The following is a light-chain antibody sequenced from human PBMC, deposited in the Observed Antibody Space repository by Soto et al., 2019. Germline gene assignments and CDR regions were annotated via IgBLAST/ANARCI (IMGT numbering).Light chain of an antibody. CDR1: SSDVGAHKF. CDR3: SSRTTNTPVV. J-gene: IGLJ2*01. CDR2: EGS. Sequence: QSALTQPASVSGSPGQSITISCTGTSSDVGAHKFVSWFQQHPGKAPKLIMYEGSYRPSGVSNRFSGSKSGNTASLSILGLRSEDEADYYCSSRTTNTPVVFGGGTKLTVL. V-gene: IGLV2-14*01.